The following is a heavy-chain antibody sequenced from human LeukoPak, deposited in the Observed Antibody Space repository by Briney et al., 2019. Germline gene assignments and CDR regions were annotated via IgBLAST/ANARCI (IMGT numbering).Heavy chain of an antibody. CDR3: ARDSTPYGHSGY. Sequence: SETLSLTYTVSGGSISSYYWSWIRQPPGKGLEWIGYIYYSGTTNFNPSLRSRVTISVDTSKNQFSLKMSSVTAADTAVYYCARDSTPYGHSGYWGQGTLVTVSS. CDR1: GGSISSYY. J-gene: IGHJ4*02. CDR2: IYYSGTT. D-gene: IGHD4-17*01. V-gene: IGHV4-59*01.